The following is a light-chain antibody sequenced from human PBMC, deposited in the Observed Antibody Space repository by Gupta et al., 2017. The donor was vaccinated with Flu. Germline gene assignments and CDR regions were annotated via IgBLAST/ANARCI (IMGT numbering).Light chain of an antibody. Sequence: DLVMTQSPLSLPVTPGEPASISCRSSQSHLHSNGYNYLDWYLQKPGQAPQLLIYLGSNRAPGVPDRFSGSGSGTDFTLKISRVEAEDFGVYYCMQARQTLSFGGGTKVEIK. CDR3: MQARQTLS. J-gene: IGKJ4*01. V-gene: IGKV2-28*01. CDR1: QSHLHSNGYNY. CDR2: LGS.